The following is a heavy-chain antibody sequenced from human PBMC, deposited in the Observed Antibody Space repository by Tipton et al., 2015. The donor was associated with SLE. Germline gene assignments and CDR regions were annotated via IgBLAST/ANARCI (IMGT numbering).Heavy chain of an antibody. CDR1: GGSISSYY. Sequence: TLSLTCTVSGGSISSYYWSWIRQPPGKGLEWIGYIYYSGSTYYNPSLKSRVTISVDTSKNQFSLKLSSVTAADTAVYYCARRRRYSSSWSEVGYFDYWGQGTLVTVSS. CDR3: ARRRRYSSSWSEVGYFDY. D-gene: IGHD6-13*01. V-gene: IGHV4-59*12. J-gene: IGHJ4*02. CDR2: IYYSGST.